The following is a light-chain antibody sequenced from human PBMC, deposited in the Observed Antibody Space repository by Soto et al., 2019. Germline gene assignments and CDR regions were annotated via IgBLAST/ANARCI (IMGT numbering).Light chain of an antibody. CDR3: FSFTTDWTHV. V-gene: IGLV2-14*01. J-gene: IGLJ1*01. Sequence: QSALTQPASVSGSPGQSITISCTGTSSDVGAYNYVSWFQQHPGKAPTLIISEVSNRPSGVSNRFSGSKSGNAASLTISGLQAEDEADYFCFSFTTDWTHVFGTGTKVTVI. CDR2: EVS. CDR1: SSDVGAYNY.